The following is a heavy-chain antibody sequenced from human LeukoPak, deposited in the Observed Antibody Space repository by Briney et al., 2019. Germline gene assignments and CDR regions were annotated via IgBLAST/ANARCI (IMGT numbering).Heavy chain of an antibody. CDR3: ARTYYYGSGRYFDY. J-gene: IGHJ4*02. CDR2: INHSGST. V-gene: IGHV4-34*01. Sequence: SETLSLTCAVYGGSFSGYYWSWIRQPPGKGLEWIGEINHSGSTNYNPSLKSRVTISVDTSKNQFSLKLSSVTAADTAVYYCARTYYYGSGRYFDYWGQGTLVTVSS. CDR1: GGSFSGYY. D-gene: IGHD3-10*01.